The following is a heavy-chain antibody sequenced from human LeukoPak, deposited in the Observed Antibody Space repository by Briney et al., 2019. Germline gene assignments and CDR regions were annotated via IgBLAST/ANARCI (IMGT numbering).Heavy chain of an antibody. V-gene: IGHV3-66*01. D-gene: IGHD3-10*01. Sequence: GGSLRLSCAASGFTVGLNSMNWVRQAPGKGLEWLSIIYSGDNTYSADSVKGRFTISRDNSRNTLYLQMNSLRAEDTAVYFCARGPVLHWFGKLLVPQTYYFDYWGQGTLVTVSS. CDR1: GFTVGLNS. CDR3: ARGPVLHWFGKLLVPQTYYFDY. J-gene: IGHJ4*02. CDR2: IYSGDNT.